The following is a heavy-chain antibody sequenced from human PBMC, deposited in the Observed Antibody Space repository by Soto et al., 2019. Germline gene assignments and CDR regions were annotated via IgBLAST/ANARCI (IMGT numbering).Heavy chain of an antibody. J-gene: IGHJ5*02. D-gene: IGHD6-19*01. V-gene: IGHV3-48*01. CDR3: ARGYSSGWYSWFDP. CDR2: ISSSSSTI. Sequence: GGSLRLSCAASGYTFNNFGMNWVRQAPGKGLEWVSYISSSSSTIYYADSVKGRFTISRDNAKNSLYLQMNSLRAEDTAVYYCARGYSSGWYSWFDPWGQGTPVTVSS. CDR1: GYTFNNFG.